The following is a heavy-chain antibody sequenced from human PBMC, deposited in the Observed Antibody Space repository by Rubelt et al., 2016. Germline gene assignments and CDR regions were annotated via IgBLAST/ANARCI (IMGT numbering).Heavy chain of an antibody. CDR1: GGSISSYY. CDR3: AETFIHSSSSYYGMDV. V-gene: IGHV4-59*01. Sequence: QVQLQESGPGLVKPSETLSLTCTVSGGSISSYYWSWIRQPPGKGLEWIGYIYYSGSTNCNPSLKILGTISVDTSKNQFSLKVSHVNAADTALYYCAETFIHSSSSYYGMDVWGQGTTVTVSS. D-gene: IGHD6-6*01. CDR2: IYYSGST. J-gene: IGHJ6*02.